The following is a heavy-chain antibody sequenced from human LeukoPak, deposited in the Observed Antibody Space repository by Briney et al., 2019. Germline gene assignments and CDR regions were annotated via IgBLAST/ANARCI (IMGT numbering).Heavy chain of an antibody. CDR3: ARGGEYCSSTSCYEFDY. J-gene: IGHJ4*02. D-gene: IGHD2-2*01. Sequence: GGSLRLSCAASGFTVSSNYMSWVRQAPGKGLEWVSVIYSGGSTYYADSVKGRFTISRDNSKNTLYLQMNSLRAEDTAVYYCARGGEYCSSTSCYEFDYWGQGTLVTVSS. CDR2: IYSGGST. CDR1: GFTVSSNY. V-gene: IGHV3-66*01.